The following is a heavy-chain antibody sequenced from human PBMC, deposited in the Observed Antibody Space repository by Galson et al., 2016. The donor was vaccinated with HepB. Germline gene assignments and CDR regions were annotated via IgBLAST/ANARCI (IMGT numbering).Heavy chain of an antibody. CDR2: MSYDGSNS. J-gene: IGHJ2*01. CDR1: GFTFSDYG. Sequence: SLRLSCAASGFTFSDYGMHWVRQAPGKGLEWLAIMSYDGSNSHVVNSVKGRFTISRDNSRNTLYLQMDSLTIEDTAIYYCAKVAGSENSPYWCLDLWGRGALVTVSS. V-gene: IGHV3-30*18. CDR3: AKVAGSENSPYWCLDL. D-gene: IGHD3-10*01.